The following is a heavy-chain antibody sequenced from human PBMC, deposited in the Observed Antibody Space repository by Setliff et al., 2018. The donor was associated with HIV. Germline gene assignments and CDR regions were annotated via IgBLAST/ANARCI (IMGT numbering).Heavy chain of an antibody. CDR3: AKDYYDFVWGSSLAY. V-gene: IGHV3-23*01. CDR2: ISGSGGST. J-gene: IGHJ4*02. CDR1: GFTFSSYA. D-gene: IGHD3-16*01. Sequence: GGSLRLSCAASGFTFSSYAMSWVRQAPGKGLEWVSAISGSGGSTYYADSVKGRFTISRDNSRNTLYLQMNSLRAEDTAVYYCAKDYYDFVWGSSLAYWGQGTLVTVSS.